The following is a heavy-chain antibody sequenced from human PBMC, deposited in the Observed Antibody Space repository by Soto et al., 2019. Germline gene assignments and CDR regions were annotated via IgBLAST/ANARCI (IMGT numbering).Heavy chain of an antibody. CDR2: ISYDGSNK. V-gene: IGHV3-30-3*01. CDR3: ARGPSRGDDFWSGYPFDY. J-gene: IGHJ4*02. D-gene: IGHD3-3*01. CDR1: GFTFSSYA. Sequence: QVQLVESGGGVVQPGRSLSLSCAASGFTFSSYAMHWGRQAPGKGLEWGAGISYDGSNKYYADSVKGRFTISRDNSKNTLYLQMNSLRAEDTAVYYCARGPSRGDDFWSGYPFDYWGQGTLVTVSS.